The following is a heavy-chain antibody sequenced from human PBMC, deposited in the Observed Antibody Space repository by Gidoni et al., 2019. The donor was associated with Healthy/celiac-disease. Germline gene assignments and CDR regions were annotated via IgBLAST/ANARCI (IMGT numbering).Heavy chain of an antibody. D-gene: IGHD4-17*01. Sequence: EVQLVESGGGLVTPGGSLRLSCAPSGFTFSSYSMTWVRQAPGKGLEWVSAISSSSTYIYYADSVKGRFTISRDNAKNSLYLQMNSLRAEDTAVYYCARDGHFADYGDLGYWGQGTLVTVSS. CDR1: GFTFSSYS. CDR2: ISSSSTYI. V-gene: IGHV3-21*01. CDR3: ARDGHFADYGDLGY. J-gene: IGHJ4*02.